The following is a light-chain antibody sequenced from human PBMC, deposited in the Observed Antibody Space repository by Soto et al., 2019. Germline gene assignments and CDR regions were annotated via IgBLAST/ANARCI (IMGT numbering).Light chain of an antibody. J-gene: IGLJ1*01. CDR2: DIT. CDR1: STDVGGYNY. CDR3: CAYAGSFVYV. Sequence: QSALTQPRSVSGSPVQSVTISCAGTSTDVGGYNYVSWYQSHPGKAPKLIIYDITERPSGVPDRFSGSKSGNTASLTLSGLQADDEADYYCCAYAGSFVYVFGPGTQLTVL. V-gene: IGLV2-11*01.